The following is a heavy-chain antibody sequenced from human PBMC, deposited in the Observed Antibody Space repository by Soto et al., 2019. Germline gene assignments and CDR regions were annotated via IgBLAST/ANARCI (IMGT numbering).Heavy chain of an antibody. V-gene: IGHV1-69*02. CDR2: IIPILGIA. J-gene: IGHJ3*02. CDR1: GGTFSSYT. CDR3: ARVTWVVVAAIPMDDAFDI. D-gene: IGHD2-15*01. Sequence: QVQLVQSGAEVKKPGSSVKVSCKASGGTFSSYTISWVRQAPGQGLEWMGRIIPILGIANYAQKFQGRVTITADKSTSTAYMELSSLRSEDTAVYYCARVTWVVVAAIPMDDAFDIWGQGTMVTVSS.